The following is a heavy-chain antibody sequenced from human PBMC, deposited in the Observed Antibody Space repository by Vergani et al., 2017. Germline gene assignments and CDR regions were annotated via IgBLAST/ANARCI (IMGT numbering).Heavy chain of an antibody. CDR1: GYTFTRYA. J-gene: IGHJ4*02. D-gene: IGHD6-19*01. CDR3: ARAKRGRLAVGATDS. CDR2: INTTTGNP. V-gene: IGHV7-4-1*02. Sequence: QVQLVQSGSELKKPGASVKISCKASGYTFTRYAINWVRQAPGQGLEWMGWINTTTGNPTYAQGFTGRFVFSLDTSVTAAYLQINSLKAEDSAVYFCARAKRGRLAVGATDSWGQGTLLTVSS.